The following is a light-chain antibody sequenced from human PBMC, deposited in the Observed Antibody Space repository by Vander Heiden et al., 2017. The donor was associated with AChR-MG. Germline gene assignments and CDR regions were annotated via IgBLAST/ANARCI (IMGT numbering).Light chain of an antibody. J-gene: IGLJ2*01. Sequence: SYLLTQPPSVSVAPGKTARITCGGNNIGSKSVHWYQQKPGQAPVLVIYYDSDRPSGIPERFSGSNSGNTATLTISRVEAGDEADYYCQVWDRSSDHPRVVFGGGTKLTVL. CDR1: NIGSKS. V-gene: IGLV3-21*04. CDR3: QVWDRSSDHPRVV. CDR2: YDS.